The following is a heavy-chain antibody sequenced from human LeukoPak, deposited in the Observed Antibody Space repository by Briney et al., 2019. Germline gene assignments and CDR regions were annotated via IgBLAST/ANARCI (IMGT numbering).Heavy chain of an antibody. CDR3: ARRVAVAGRVYYGLLF. CDR2: IYPGDSDT. V-gene: IGHV5-51*01. CDR1: CLRFTYYY. Sequence: GESLKIFFRSLCLRFTYYYIDWARQMPGKGLEWMGNIYPGDSDTRYSPPFQGQVTISADKSISTAYLQWISLKASDTTMYYCARRVAVAGRVYYGLLFWGQGTTVTVSS. D-gene: IGHD6-19*01. J-gene: IGHJ6*02.